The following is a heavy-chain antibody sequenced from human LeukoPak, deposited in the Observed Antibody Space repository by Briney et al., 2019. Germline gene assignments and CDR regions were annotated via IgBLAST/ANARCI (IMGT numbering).Heavy chain of an antibody. CDR3: ARGTYFDY. J-gene: IGHJ4*02. V-gene: IGHV1-18*04. CDR1: NYTFSTYS. Sequence: ASVKVSCKASNYTFSTYSINWVRQAPGQGLEWMGSVTPHNGNANYALKFLGRVTMTTDTSAGTAYMQVWSLRSDDTAVYYCARGTYFDYWGQGTLVTVSS. CDR2: VTPHNGNA.